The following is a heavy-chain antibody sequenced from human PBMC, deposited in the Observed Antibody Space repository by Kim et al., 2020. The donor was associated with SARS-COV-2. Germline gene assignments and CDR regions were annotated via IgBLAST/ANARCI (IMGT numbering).Heavy chain of an antibody. CDR1: GFTFSSYA. CDR2: ISGSGGST. V-gene: IGHV3-23*01. Sequence: GGSLRLSCAASGFTFSSYAMSWVRQAPGKGLEWVSAISGSGGSTYYADSVKGRFTISRDNSKNTLYLQMNSLRAEDTAVYCCAKAGTTVSYYYYYGMDVWGQGTTVTVSS. D-gene: IGHD4-17*01. J-gene: IGHJ6*02. CDR3: AKAGTTVSYYYYYGMDV.